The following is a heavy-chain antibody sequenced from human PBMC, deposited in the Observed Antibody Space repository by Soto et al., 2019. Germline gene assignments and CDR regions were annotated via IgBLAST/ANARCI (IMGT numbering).Heavy chain of an antibody. J-gene: IGHJ4*02. D-gene: IGHD1-20*01. V-gene: IGHV4-34*01. CDR2: INHSGST. CDR3: ARGLYNWNDGNDY. Sequence: PSETLSLTCAVYGGSFSGYYWSWIRQPPGKGLEWIGEINHSGSTNYNPSLKSRVTISVDTSKNQFSLKLSSVTAADTAVYYCARGLYNWNDGNDYWGQGTLVTVSS. CDR1: GGSFSGYY.